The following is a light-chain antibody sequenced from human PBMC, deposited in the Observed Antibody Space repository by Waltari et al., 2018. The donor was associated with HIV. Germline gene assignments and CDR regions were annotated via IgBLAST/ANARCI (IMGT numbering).Light chain of an antibody. V-gene: IGLV1-40*01. CDR3: QSFDSSLSGYV. J-gene: IGLJ1*01. Sequence: QSVLTQPPSVSGAPGPRVTIPCTGSSSNIGAGFDVHWYQQLPGTAPKLLIYDNTNRPSGVPDRFSGSRSGSSASLAITGLQAEDEADYYCQSFDSSLSGYVFGTGTKVTVL. CDR2: DNT. CDR1: SSNIGAGFD.